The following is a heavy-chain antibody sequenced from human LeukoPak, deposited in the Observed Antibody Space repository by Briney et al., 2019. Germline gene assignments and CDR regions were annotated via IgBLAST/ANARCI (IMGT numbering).Heavy chain of an antibody. CDR3: ARSGDSSVYYHQTVDY. Sequence: SETLSLTCTVSGGSISSSSYYWGWIRKPAGKGLGWIGSIYYSGITYYNPSLKRRVTISVDTSRNQFSLKLSSVTAADTAVYYCARSGDSSVYYHQTVDYWGQGTLVSVPS. CDR1: GGSISSSSYY. CDR2: IYYSGIT. J-gene: IGHJ4*02. V-gene: IGHV4-39*01. D-gene: IGHD3-22*01.